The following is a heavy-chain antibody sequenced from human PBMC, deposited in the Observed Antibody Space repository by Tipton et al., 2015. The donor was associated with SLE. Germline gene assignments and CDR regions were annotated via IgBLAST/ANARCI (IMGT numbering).Heavy chain of an antibody. CDR1: GGSFSSYY. J-gene: IGHJ6*02. CDR3: ARDGYSYGYGMDV. Sequence: TLSLTCTVSGGSFSSYYWSWIRQPPGKGLEWIGYIYYSGSTNYNPSLKSRVTISVDTSKNQFSLKLSSVTAADTAVYYCARDGYSYGYGMDVWGQGTTVTVSS. V-gene: IGHV4-59*01. CDR2: IYYSGST. D-gene: IGHD5-18*01.